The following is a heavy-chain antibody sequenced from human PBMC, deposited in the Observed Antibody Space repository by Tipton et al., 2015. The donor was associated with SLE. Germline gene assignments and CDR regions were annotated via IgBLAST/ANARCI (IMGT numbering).Heavy chain of an antibody. CDR1: GYPINRGSYY. CDR3: ASGAYGSGSSYVGGWFDP. CDR2: IYTNENT. Sequence: TLSLTCTVSGYPINRGSYYWSWIRQPAGGGLEWIGRIYTNENTNYNPSLKSRVTMSVDTSKNHFSLKLTSVTAADTAVYYCASGAYGSGSSYVGGWFDPWGQGTLVTVSS. V-gene: IGHV4-61*02. D-gene: IGHD3-10*01. J-gene: IGHJ5*02.